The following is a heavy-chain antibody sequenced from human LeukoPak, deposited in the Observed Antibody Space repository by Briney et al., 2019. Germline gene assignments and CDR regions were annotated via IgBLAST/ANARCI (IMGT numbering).Heavy chain of an antibody. Sequence: ASVKVSCKASGGTFSSYAISWVRQAPGQGLEWMGGIIPTFGTANYAQKFQGRVTITADESTSTAYMELSSLRSEDTAVYYCARGRAVAEDFGYWGQGTLVTVSS. V-gene: IGHV1-69*13. CDR2: IIPTFGTA. D-gene: IGHD6-19*01. CDR1: GGTFSSYA. CDR3: ARGRAVAEDFGY. J-gene: IGHJ4*02.